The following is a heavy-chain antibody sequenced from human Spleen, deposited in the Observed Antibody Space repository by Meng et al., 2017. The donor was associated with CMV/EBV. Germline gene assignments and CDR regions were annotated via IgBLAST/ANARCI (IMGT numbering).Heavy chain of an antibody. CDR1: GYSFTSYD. Sequence: QVQLVQSGAEVKKSGSSVTVSCKASGYSFTSYDISWVRQATGQGLEWVGWMKPNSGNTVDEQQFQGRVTMTRNTSISTAYMELSSLRSEDTAVYYCARGSSSWYYYFDYWGQGTLVTVSS. J-gene: IGHJ4*02. V-gene: IGHV1-8*01. CDR3: ARGSSSWYYYFDY. D-gene: IGHD6-13*01. CDR2: MKPNSGNT.